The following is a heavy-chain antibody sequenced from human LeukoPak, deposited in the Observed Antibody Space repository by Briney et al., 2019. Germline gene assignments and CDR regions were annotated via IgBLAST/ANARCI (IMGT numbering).Heavy chain of an antibody. CDR2: MNPNSGNT. CDR1: AYTFTSYN. D-gene: IGHD3-10*01. J-gene: IGHJ5*02. CDR3: ARDGSGSYYDRGWFDP. Sequence: ASVKVSCKASAYTFTSYNINWVRQATGQGLEWMGWMNPNSGNTGYAQKFQGGVTMTRNTSISTAYMELSSLTSEDTAVYYCARDGSGSYYDRGWFDPWGQGTLVTVPS. V-gene: IGHV1-8*01.